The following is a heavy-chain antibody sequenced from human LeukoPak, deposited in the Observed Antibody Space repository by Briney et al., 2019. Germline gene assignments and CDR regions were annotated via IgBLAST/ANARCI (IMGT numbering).Heavy chain of an antibody. V-gene: IGHV5-51*01. D-gene: IGHD2-15*01. Sequence: GESLKISCKGSGYSFTSYWIGWVRQMPGKGLEWMGIIYPGDSDTRYSPSFQGQVTISANKPISTAYLQWSSLKASDTAMYYCARQSFCSGGSCYSKYFQHWGQGTLVTVSS. CDR2: IYPGDSDT. CDR1: GYSFTSYW. CDR3: ARQSFCSGGSCYSKYFQH. J-gene: IGHJ1*01.